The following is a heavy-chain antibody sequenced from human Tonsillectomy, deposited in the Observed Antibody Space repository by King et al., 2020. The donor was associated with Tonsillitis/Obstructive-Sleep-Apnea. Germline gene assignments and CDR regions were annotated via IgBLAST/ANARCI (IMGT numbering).Heavy chain of an antibody. Sequence: VQLVESGGGLVQPGGSLRLSCAVSGFTFGSYWMTWVRQAPGKGLEWVANINQDGGEKYYVDSVRGRFSVSRDNAKNSLYLQMNSLRADDTAVYYCARGAPSRYVGFCDQWGQGTLVTVCS. CDR2: INQDGGEK. D-gene: IGHD1-1*01. J-gene: IGHJ4*02. CDR1: GFTFGSYW. V-gene: IGHV3-7*03. CDR3: ARGAPSRYVGFCDQ.